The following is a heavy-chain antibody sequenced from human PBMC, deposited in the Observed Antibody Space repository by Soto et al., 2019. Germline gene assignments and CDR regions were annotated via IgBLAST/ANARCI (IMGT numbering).Heavy chain of an antibody. CDR1: GSPFTNYG. D-gene: IGHD1-26*01. CDR3: AKDRVVGSTSREKDFDS. Sequence: GGSLRLSCAASGSPFTNYGMNWVRQAQGRWLEWVSSISSSSSYIYYADSVMGRFTVSRDNAKNSLYLQMNSLRAEDTAVYYCAKDRVVGSTSREKDFDSWGQGTLVTVPQ. J-gene: IGHJ4*02. CDR2: ISSSSSYI. V-gene: IGHV3-21*01.